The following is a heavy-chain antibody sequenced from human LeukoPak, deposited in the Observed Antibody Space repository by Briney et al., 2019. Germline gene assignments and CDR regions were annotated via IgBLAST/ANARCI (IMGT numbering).Heavy chain of an antibody. V-gene: IGHV3-64D*09. J-gene: IGHJ4*02. Sequence: GGSLRLSCSASGFTSSNYAMHWVRQAPGKGLEYVSAISTNGGSTYYADSVKGRFTISRDNSKNTLHLPMSSLRAEDTAVYYCVKTREMATITPPFDYWGQGTLVTVSS. CDR3: VKTREMATITPPFDY. CDR1: GFTSSNYA. D-gene: IGHD5-24*01. CDR2: ISTNGGST.